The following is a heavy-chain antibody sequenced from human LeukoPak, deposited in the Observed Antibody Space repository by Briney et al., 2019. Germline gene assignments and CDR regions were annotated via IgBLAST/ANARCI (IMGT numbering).Heavy chain of an antibody. Sequence: PSETQSLTCTVSGGSISSSSYYWGWIRQPPGKGLEWIGSIYYSGSTYYNPSLKSRVTISVDTSKNQFSLKLSSVTAADTAVYYCASGGYCSGGSCSWGQGTLVTVSS. CDR1: GGSISSSSYY. CDR3: ASGGYCSGGSCS. CDR2: IYYSGST. V-gene: IGHV4-39*01. J-gene: IGHJ5*02. D-gene: IGHD2-15*01.